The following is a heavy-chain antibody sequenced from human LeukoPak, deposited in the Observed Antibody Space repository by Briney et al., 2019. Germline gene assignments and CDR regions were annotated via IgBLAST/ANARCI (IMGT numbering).Heavy chain of an antibody. V-gene: IGHV4-34*01. CDR1: GGSFSGYY. CDR3: ARGRLSMVRREVFDY. Sequence: PSETLSLTCAVYGGSFSGYYWSWIRQPPGKGLEWIGEINHSGSTNYNPSLKSRVTISVDTSKNQFSLKLSSVTAADTAVYYCARGRLSMVRREVFDYWGQGTLVTVSS. CDR2: INHSGST. D-gene: IGHD3-10*01. J-gene: IGHJ4*02.